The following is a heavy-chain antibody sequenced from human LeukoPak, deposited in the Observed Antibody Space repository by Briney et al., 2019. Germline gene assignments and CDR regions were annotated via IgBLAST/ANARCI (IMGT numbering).Heavy chain of an antibody. V-gene: IGHV3-64*01. CDR1: GFDFSKHA. Sequence: GGSLRLSCAASGFDFSKHAMHWVRLAPGKGLEHVSTVSSEGGSTYYGNSVQGRFTISGDNSNNTVYLQMGSLRPEDMAVYNCARGGGSGSYFYYGMDVWGQGTTVTVSS. D-gene: IGHD3-10*01. CDR2: VSSEGGST. J-gene: IGHJ6*02. CDR3: ARGGGSGSYFYYGMDV.